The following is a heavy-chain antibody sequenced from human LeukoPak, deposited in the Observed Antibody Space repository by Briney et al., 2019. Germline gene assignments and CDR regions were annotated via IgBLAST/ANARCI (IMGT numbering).Heavy chain of an antibody. J-gene: IGHJ4*02. CDR1: GFTFRSFE. V-gene: IGHV3-48*03. CDR3: ASFYESSGRDY. CDR2: IGTIGSPI. Sequence: PGGSLRLSCAASGFTFRSFEMNWVRQAPGKGLEWLSYIGTIGSPIYYADSVKGRFTISRDNARNSLCLQMNSLRVEDTAVYYCASFYESSGRDYWGQGTLVTVSS. D-gene: IGHD3-22*01.